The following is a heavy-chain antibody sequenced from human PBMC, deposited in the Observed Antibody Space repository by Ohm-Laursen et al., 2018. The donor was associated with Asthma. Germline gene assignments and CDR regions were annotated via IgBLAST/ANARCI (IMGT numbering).Heavy chain of an antibody. CDR3: ARDSKPNYYDSSGYYSIPDY. CDR2: GGSYYDGGLK. CDR1: GFTFRSYA. V-gene: IGHV3-30-3*01. J-gene: IGHJ4*02. D-gene: IGHD3-22*01. Sequence: SLRLSCSASGFTFRSYAMHWVRQAPGKGLGWVAVGGSYYDGGLKYYADSVKGRFTISRDNSKNTLYLQMNSLRAEDTAVYYCARDSKPNYYDSSGYYSIPDYWGQGTLVTVSS.